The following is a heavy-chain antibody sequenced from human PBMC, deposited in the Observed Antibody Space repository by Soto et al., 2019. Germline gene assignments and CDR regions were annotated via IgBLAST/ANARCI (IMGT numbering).Heavy chain of an antibody. D-gene: IGHD2-8*02. CDR2: ISPDGSDV. J-gene: IGHJ4*02. V-gene: IGHV3-74*01. Sequence: GGSLRLSCAASGFPFTNYWMNCVRQTPGQGLMWVSRISPDGSDVGYADSVEGRFTVSRDNAKNTLYLQMHSLRAEDTAMYYCACWGHIVPVAPSDFDRWGQGTLVTVSS. CDR3: ACWGHIVPVAPSDFDR. CDR1: GFPFTNYW.